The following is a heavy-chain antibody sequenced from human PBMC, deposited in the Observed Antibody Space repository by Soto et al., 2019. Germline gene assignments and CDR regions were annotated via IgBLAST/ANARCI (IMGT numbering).Heavy chain of an antibody. Sequence: ASVKVSCKASGYTFTSYYMHWVRQAPGQGLEWMGIINPSGGSTSYAQKFQGRVTMTRDTSTSTVYMELSSPRSEDTAVYYCARDLGDYYDSSGYPFDYWGQGTLVTVSS. D-gene: IGHD3-22*01. CDR2: INPSGGST. CDR1: GYTFTSYY. CDR3: ARDLGDYYDSSGYPFDY. V-gene: IGHV1-46*01. J-gene: IGHJ4*02.